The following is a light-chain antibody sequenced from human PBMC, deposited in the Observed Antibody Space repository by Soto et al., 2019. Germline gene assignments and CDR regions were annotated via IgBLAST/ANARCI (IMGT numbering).Light chain of an antibody. J-gene: IGKJ5*01. CDR3: RQYNWRPFT. CDR2: GAS. Sequence: EIVMTQSPATLSVSPGERVTLSCRASLSLNKRLGWYQQKPGQAPRLLIYGASTRATGIPDRFSGSGSGTEFTLTISSLQSEDSVVYYCRQYNWRPFTFGQGTRVEI. CDR1: LSLNKR. V-gene: IGKV3-15*01.